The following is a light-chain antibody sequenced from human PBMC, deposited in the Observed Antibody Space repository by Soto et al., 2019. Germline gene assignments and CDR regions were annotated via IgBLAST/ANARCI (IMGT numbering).Light chain of an antibody. V-gene: IGLV3-1*01. Sequence: SYELTQPPSVSVSPGQTASITCSGDKLGDKYACWYQQKPGQSPVLVIYQDTKRPSGIPERFSGSNSGNTATLTISGTQAMDEADYYCQAWDNSPHVVFGVGTKLTVL. J-gene: IGLJ2*01. CDR2: QDT. CDR3: QAWDNSPHVV. CDR1: KLGDKY.